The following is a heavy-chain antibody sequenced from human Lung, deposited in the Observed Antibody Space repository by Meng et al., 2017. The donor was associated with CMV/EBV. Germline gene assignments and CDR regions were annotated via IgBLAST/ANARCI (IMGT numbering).Heavy chain of an antibody. V-gene: IGHV4-34*01. CDR3: ARELGYCSSTSCYTYYYYGMDV. J-gene: IGHJ6*02. Sequence: SETLSLXCAAHGGSFSGYYWSWIRQPPGKGLEWIREINHSGSTNYNPSLKSRVTISVDTSKNQFSLKLSSVTAADTAVYYCARELGYCSSTSCYTYYYYGMDVWGQGTXVTVSS. CDR2: INHSGST. D-gene: IGHD2-2*02. CDR1: GGSFSGYY.